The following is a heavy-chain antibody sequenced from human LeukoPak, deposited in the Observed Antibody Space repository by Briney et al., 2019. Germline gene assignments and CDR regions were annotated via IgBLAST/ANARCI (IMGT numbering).Heavy chain of an antibody. J-gene: IGHJ4*02. CDR3: TTDWYYYDSSGYYPLY. Sequence: GGSLRLSCAASGFTFSDAWMSWVRQAPGKGLEWVGRIKSKTDGGTTDYAAPVKGRFTISRDDSKNTLYLQMNSLKTEDTAMYYCTTDWYYYDSSGYYPLYWGQGTLVTVSS. CDR2: IKSKTDGGTT. V-gene: IGHV3-15*01. D-gene: IGHD3-22*01. CDR1: GFTFSDAW.